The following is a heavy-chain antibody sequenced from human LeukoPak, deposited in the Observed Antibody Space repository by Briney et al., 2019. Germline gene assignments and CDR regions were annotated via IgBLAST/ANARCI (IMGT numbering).Heavy chain of an antibody. Sequence: ASVKVSCKASGYTFSSYYIHWVRQAPGQGLEWMGIINPSGGSTTYAQKFQGSVTMTRDTSTSTVYMELSGLRSEDTAVYYCARAQLNLVVDFGMDVWGQGTTVTVSS. J-gene: IGHJ6*02. CDR1: GYTFSSYY. D-gene: IGHD1-1*01. CDR3: ARAQLNLVVDFGMDV. CDR2: INPSGGST. V-gene: IGHV1-46*01.